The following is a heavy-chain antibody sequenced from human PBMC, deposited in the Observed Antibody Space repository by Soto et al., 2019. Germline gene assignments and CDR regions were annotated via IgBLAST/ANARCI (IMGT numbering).Heavy chain of an antibody. J-gene: IGHJ6*02. Sequence: QVNLVQSGAEVKKPGASVKVSCKTSGYSFTSSGINWVRQAPGQGLEWMGWISGYNGDTNYLQKFQGRVTMTTDTSTSTAYMELRSLRSDDTAVYYCARSGSIPYYYYGMDVWGQGTTVTVSS. CDR3: ARSGSIPYYYYGMDV. V-gene: IGHV1-18*01. D-gene: IGHD3-3*01. CDR2: ISGYNGDT. CDR1: GYSFTSSG.